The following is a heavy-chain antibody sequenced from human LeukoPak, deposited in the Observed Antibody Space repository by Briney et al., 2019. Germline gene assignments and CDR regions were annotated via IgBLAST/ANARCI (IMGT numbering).Heavy chain of an antibody. Sequence: SGTLSLTCTVSGDSISSSSYYWGWIRQPPGRGLEWIGTIYYSGSTYYNPSLKSRVTISVDTSRNQFSLNLISVAAADTAVYYCARQWVSDYYDNSGYYAIDYWGQGTLVTVSS. D-gene: IGHD3-22*01. CDR1: GDSISSSSYY. CDR3: ARQWVSDYYDNSGYYAIDY. J-gene: IGHJ4*02. V-gene: IGHV4-39*01. CDR2: IYYSGST.